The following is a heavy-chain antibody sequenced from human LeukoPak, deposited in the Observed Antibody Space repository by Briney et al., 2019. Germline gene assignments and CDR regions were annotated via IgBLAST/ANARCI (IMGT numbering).Heavy chain of an antibody. CDR1: GYRFNAYW. V-gene: IGHV5-51*01. CDR2: IYPDDSDT. D-gene: IGHD3-22*01. CDR3: ARPNITSYYDSRGYDAFDV. Sequence: GESLKISFKGSGYRFNAYWIAWVRPMPGKGLGWMRIIYPDDSDTRYSPSFQGQVTISADKSVRTAYLQWSSLKASDTAMYYCARPNITSYYDSRGYDAFDVWGQGTMVTVSS. J-gene: IGHJ3*01.